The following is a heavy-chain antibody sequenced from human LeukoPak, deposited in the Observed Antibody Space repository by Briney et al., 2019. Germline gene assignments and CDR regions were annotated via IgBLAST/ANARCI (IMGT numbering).Heavy chain of an antibody. CDR2: IYPGDSDT. CDR3: ARRSGGVVGASDY. J-gene: IGHJ4*02. D-gene: IGHD1-26*01. Sequence: GESLKISCKGSGYSFTSYWIGWVRQLPGKGLEWMGIIYPGDSDTRYSPSFQGQVTISAGKSISTAYLQWSGLKASDSAMYYCARRSGGVVGASDYWGQGTLVTVSS. CDR1: GYSFTSYW. V-gene: IGHV5-51*01.